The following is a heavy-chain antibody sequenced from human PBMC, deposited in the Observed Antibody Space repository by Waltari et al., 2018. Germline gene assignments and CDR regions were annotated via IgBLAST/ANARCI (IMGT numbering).Heavy chain of an antibody. J-gene: IGHJ4*02. Sequence: QLQLQESGPGLVKPSETLSLTCTVSGGSISSSSYYWGWIRQPPGKGLEWSGRIYYSGSTYTNPSLMGRVTISVDTSKNQFSLKLSSVTAADTAVYYCARSAYGDFWSGYKTGFDYWGQGTLVTVSS. CDR2: IYYSGST. CDR1: GGSISSSSYY. CDR3: ARSAYGDFWSGYKTGFDY. D-gene: IGHD3-3*01. V-gene: IGHV4-39*01.